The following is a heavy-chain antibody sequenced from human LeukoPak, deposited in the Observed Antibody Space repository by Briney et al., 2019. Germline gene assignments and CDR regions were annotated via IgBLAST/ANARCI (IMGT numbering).Heavy chain of an antibody. D-gene: IGHD6-13*01. Sequence: PGGSLRLSCAASGFTVTTSYMNWVRQAPGKGLEWVSLIYSGDNTYYADSVKGRFTISRDNSKNTMYLQMNSLRAEDTAVYYCARTGSSSSWYFDYWGQGTLVTVSS. CDR3: ARTGSSSSWYFDY. J-gene: IGHJ4*02. CDR2: IYSGDNT. V-gene: IGHV3-53*01. CDR1: GFTVTTSY.